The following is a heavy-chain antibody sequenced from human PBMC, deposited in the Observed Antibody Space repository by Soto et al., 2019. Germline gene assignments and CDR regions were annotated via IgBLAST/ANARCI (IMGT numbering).Heavy chain of an antibody. V-gene: IGHV1-69*13. D-gene: IGHD3-9*01. CDR2: IIPIVGPA. CDR1: GGTFSRYA. Sequence: ASVKVSCKTSGGTFSRYAISWVRQAPGQGLEWMGGIIPIVGPANYAQKFHGRVTTTADESTSTVYMELSSLTSEDTAVYYCARDGIINIWPYYYGMDVWGQGTTVTVSS. CDR3: ARDGIINIWPYYYGMDV. J-gene: IGHJ6*02.